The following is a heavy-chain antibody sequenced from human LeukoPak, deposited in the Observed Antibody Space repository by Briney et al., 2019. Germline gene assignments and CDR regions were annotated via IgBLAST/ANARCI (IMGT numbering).Heavy chain of an antibody. D-gene: IGHD2-15*01. Sequence: SGTLSLTCTVSGGSISSGDYYWGWLRQPPGKGLEWVGYIYYSGSTYYNPSLKSRVTISVDTSKNQFSLKLSSVTAADTAVYYCARVVVVVAADGDAFDIWGQGTMVTVSS. CDR1: GGSISSGDYY. J-gene: IGHJ3*02. CDR2: IYYSGST. V-gene: IGHV4-30-4*01. CDR3: ARVVVVVAADGDAFDI.